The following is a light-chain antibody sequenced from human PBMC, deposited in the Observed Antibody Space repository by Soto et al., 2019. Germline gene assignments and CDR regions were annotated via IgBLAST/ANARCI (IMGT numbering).Light chain of an antibody. V-gene: IGLV2-14*03. CDR1: SSDVGGYNY. J-gene: IGLJ1*01. CDR3: TSWTSTSTYV. CDR2: DVF. Sequence: QSVLTQDASVSGSPGQSITISCTGTSSDVGGYNYVSWYQHHPGKAPKLMIYDVFTRPSGVSNRFSGSKSGNTASLTISALQAEDEADYYCTSWTSTSTYVFGSGT.